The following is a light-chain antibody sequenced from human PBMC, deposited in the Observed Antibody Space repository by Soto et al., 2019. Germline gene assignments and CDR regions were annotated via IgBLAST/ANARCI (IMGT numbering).Light chain of an antibody. CDR3: QQYYSTWT. CDR2: WAS. V-gene: IGKV4-1*01. Sequence: DIVMTQSPDSLAVSLGERATINCKSSQSVLYRTDNKNYLAWYQQKPGQPPKLLIYWASARESGVPDRFSGSGSGTDFTLTISSLQAEDVAVYYCQQYYSTWTFGQGTKVESK. CDR1: QSVLYRTDNKNY. J-gene: IGKJ1*01.